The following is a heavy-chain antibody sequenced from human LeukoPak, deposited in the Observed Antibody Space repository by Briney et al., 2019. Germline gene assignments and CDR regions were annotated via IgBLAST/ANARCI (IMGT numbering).Heavy chain of an antibody. D-gene: IGHD4-17*01. CDR1: GFTFSSYA. J-gene: IGHJ1*01. CDR2: ISYDGSNK. CDR3: ARGATVTTQYFQH. Sequence: GGSLRLSCAASGFTFSSYAMHWVRQAPGKGLEWVAVISYDGSNKYYADSVKGRFAISRDNSKNTLYLQMNSLRAEDTAVYYCARGATVTTQYFQHWGQGTLVTVSS. V-gene: IGHV3-30*09.